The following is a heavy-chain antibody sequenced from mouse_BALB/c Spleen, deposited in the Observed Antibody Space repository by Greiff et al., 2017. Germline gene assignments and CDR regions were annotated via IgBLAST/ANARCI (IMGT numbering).Heavy chain of an antibody. CDR2: IAPGSGST. D-gene: IGHD3-3*01. CDR1: GYTFTSYW. V-gene: IGHV1S41*01. Sequence: DLVKPGASVKLSCKASGYTFTSYWINWIKQRPGQGLEWIGRIAPGSGSTYYNEMFKGKATLTVDTSSSTAYIQLSSLSSEDSAVYFCARSTLGYYYAMDYWGQGTSVTVSS. J-gene: IGHJ4*01. CDR3: ARSTLGYYYAMDY.